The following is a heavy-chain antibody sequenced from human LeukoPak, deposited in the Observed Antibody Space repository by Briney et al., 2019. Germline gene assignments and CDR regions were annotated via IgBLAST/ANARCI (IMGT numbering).Heavy chain of an antibody. V-gene: IGHV3-74*01. Sequence: PGGSLRLSCAASGFTFSSYWMHWVRQAPGKGLVWVSRINSDGSSTSYADSVKGRFTISRDNAKNPLYLQMNSLRAEDTAVYYCGSSGRVRDYWGQGTLVTVSS. J-gene: IGHJ4*02. D-gene: IGHD1-26*01. CDR2: INSDGSST. CDR3: GSSGRVRDY. CDR1: GFTFSSYW.